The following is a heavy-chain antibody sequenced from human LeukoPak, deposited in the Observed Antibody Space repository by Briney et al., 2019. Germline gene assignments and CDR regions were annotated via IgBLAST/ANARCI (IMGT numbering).Heavy chain of an antibody. D-gene: IGHD3-22*01. CDR2: IWYDGSNK. Sequence: PGGSLRLSCAASGFTFSSYGMHWVRQAPGKGLEWVAAIWYDGSNKYYADSVKGRFTISRDNSKNTLYLQMNRLRAEDTAVYYCAKGPRHYYDSSGVEWFQHWGQGTLVTVSS. CDR3: AKGPRHYYDSSGVEWFQH. V-gene: IGHV3-33*06. CDR1: GFTFSSYG. J-gene: IGHJ1*01.